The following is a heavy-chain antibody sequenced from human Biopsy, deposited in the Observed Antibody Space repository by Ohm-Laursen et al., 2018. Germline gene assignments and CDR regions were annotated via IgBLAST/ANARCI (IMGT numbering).Heavy chain of an antibody. J-gene: IGHJ6*02. CDR2: INQSGST. Sequence: GTLSLTCAVNGESSSGYFWSWIRQPPGKGLEWIGEINQSGSTKYNPSLERRATLSADSSNSQFSLRLTSVTAADTAIYYCARGSGYFKLDVWGQGTTVTVSS. V-gene: IGHV4-34*01. CDR1: GESSSGYF. D-gene: IGHD5-12*01. CDR3: ARGSGYFKLDV.